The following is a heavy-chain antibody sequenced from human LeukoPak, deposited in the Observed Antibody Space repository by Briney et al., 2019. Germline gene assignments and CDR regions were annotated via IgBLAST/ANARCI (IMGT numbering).Heavy chain of an antibody. CDR3: ARNGGHNQEH. D-gene: IGHD1-1*01. CDR2: IHHSGTT. J-gene: IGHJ4*02. Sequence: SETLSLTCAVYGGSSSGNYWNWIRQPPGKGLEWIGYIHHSGTTNYNPSLKSRLTMSVDTSKNQFSLKLTSVSAADTAMYFCARNGGHNQEHWGQGTLVTVSS. V-gene: IGHV4-34*10. CDR1: GGSSSGNY.